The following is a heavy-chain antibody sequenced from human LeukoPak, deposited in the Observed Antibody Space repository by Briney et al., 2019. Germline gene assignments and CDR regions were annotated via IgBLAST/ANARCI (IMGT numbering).Heavy chain of an antibody. V-gene: IGHV3-9*01. CDR3: AKDRLAVAGPSDY. J-gene: IGHJ4*02. CDR1: GFTFDDYA. Sequence: GGSLRLSCAASGFTFDDYAMHWVRQAPGKGLEWVSGISWNSGSIGYADSVKGRFTISRDNAKNSLYLQMNSLRAEDTALYYCAKDRLAVAGPSDYWGQGTLVTVSS. CDR2: ISWNSGSI. D-gene: IGHD6-19*01.